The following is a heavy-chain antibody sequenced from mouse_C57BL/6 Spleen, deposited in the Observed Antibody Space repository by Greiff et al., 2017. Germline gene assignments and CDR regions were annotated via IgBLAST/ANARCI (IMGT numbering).Heavy chain of an antibody. J-gene: IGHJ1*03. D-gene: IGHD1-1*01. CDR1: GFNIKNTY. Sequence: DVQLQQSVAELVRPGASVKLSCTASGFNIKNTYMHWVKQRPEQGLEWIGRIYPAKGQTTSAPKFQGKATLTADTSSNTAYLQLSSLTSEDTAIYYCASIYYYGSSFSSYWYVDVWGTGTTVTVSS. CDR2: IYPAKGQT. V-gene: IGHV14-3*01. CDR3: ASIYYYGSSFSSYWYVDV.